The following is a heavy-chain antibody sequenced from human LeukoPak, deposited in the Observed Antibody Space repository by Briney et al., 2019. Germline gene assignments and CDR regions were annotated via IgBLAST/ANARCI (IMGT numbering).Heavy chain of an antibody. CDR1: GFIVSSNY. CDR3: ARDYAFDY. V-gene: IGHV3-53*01. D-gene: IGHD3-16*01. J-gene: IGHJ4*02. Sequence: GGSLRLSCAASGFIVSSNYMSWVGQAPGKGLEWVSVIYDDGTIYYADSVKGRFTISRDNSRNTVFLQMNSLRAEDTAVYYCARDYAFDYWGQGTLVTVSS. CDR2: IYDDGTI.